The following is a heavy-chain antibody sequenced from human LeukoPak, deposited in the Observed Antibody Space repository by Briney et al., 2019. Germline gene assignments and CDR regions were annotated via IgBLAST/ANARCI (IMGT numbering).Heavy chain of an antibody. D-gene: IGHD3-9*01. Sequence: GGSLRLSCAASGFTFSSYAMHWVRQAPGKGLEWVAVISYDGSNKYYADSVKGRFTISRDNSENTLYLQMNSLRAEDTAVYYCASLITIFDAFDIWGQGTMVTSLQ. CDR3: ASLITIFDAFDI. J-gene: IGHJ3*02. V-gene: IGHV3-30*04. CDR1: GFTFSSYA. CDR2: ISYDGSNK.